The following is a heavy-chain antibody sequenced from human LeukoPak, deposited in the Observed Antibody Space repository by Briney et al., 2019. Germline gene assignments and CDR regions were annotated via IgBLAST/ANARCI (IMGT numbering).Heavy chain of an antibody. CDR2: IKTDGNEK. V-gene: IGHV3-7*05. CDR1: GFTFSSYW. D-gene: IGHD1-14*01. Sequence: GGSLRLSCAVSGFTFSSYWMTWVRQAPGKGLEWVAQIKTDGNEKYYVDSVKGRFTISRDNAKNSLYLQLSSLRSEDTAVYYCARDRNRLFDYWGQGTLLTVFS. CDR3: ARDRNRLFDY. J-gene: IGHJ4*02.